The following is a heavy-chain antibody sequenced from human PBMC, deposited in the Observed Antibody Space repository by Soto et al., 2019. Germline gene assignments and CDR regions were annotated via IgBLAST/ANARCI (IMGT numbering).Heavy chain of an antibody. CDR2: ISITGSYI. V-gene: IGHV3-21*01. D-gene: IGHD5-18*01. CDR1: GFSFSSYT. J-gene: IGHJ4*02. Sequence: PGGSLRLSCAASGFSFSSYTMDWVRQAPGKGLQWVSSISITGSYIYYADSVKGRFAISRDNAQNSPYLHMNSLRAEDTAVYYCARGAIRGYSYGHSDYWGQGTLVTV. CDR3: ARGAIRGYSYGHSDY.